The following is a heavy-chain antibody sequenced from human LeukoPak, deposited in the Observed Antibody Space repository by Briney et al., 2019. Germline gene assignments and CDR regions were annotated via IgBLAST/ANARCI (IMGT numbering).Heavy chain of an antibody. V-gene: IGHV4-59*01. CDR1: GGSISSYY. D-gene: IGHD2-21*01. J-gene: IGHJ4*02. CDR2: IYYSGSS. CDR3: ARRKGGDCFDY. Sequence: PSETLSLTCTVSGGSISSYYWSWVRQPPGKGLEGIGYIYYSGSSNYNPSLKSRVTISVDTSKNQFSLKLSSVTAADTAVYYCARRKGGDCFDYWGQGTLVTVSS.